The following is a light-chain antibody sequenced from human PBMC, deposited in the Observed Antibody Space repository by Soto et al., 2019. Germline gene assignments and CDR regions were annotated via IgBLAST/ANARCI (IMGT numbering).Light chain of an antibody. CDR1: QSVSSSY. J-gene: IGKJ1*01. CDR3: QQYGSSPPWG. CDR2: GAS. Sequence: EIVFTQSPGTLSFSPGERATLSCRASQSVSSSYLAWYQQKPGQAPRLLIYGASSRATGIPDRFSGSGSGTDFTLTISRLEPEDFAVYYCQQYGSSPPWGFGQGTKVDIK. V-gene: IGKV3-20*01.